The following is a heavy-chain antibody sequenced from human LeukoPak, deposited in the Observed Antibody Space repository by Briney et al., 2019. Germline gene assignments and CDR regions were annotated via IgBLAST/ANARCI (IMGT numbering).Heavy chain of an antibody. CDR1: XFXXSXYA. D-gene: IGHD5-18*01. J-gene: IGHJ3*02. CDR3: ARDGDTAMVSAFDI. CDR2: ISYDGSNK. V-gene: IGHV3-30-3*01. Sequence: LXCXAXXFXXSXYAXXWVRQAPGKGLEWVXVISYDGSNKYYADSVKGRFTISRDNSKNTLYLQMNSLRAEDTAVYYCARDGDTAMVSAFDIWGQRTMVTVSS.